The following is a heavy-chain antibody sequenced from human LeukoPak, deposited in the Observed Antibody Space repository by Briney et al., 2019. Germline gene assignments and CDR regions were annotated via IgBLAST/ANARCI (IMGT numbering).Heavy chain of an antibody. Sequence: PGRSLRLSCAASGFTVSSNYMTWVRQAPGKGLEWISVIYSGGSTYYADSVKGRFIISRDNSKNTLYLQMNSLRAEDTAMYYCARDWGFDPWGQGTLVTVSS. J-gene: IGHJ5*02. V-gene: IGHV3-66*01. CDR3: ARDWGFDP. CDR1: GFTVSSNY. D-gene: IGHD3-16*01. CDR2: IYSGGST.